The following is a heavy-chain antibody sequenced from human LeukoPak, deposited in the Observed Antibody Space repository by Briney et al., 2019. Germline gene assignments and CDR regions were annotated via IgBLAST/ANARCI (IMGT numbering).Heavy chain of an antibody. Sequence: GGSLRLSCAASGFTVSSNYMSWVRQAPGKGLEWVSVIYSGGSTYYADSVKGRFTISRDNSKNTLYLQMNSLRAEDTAVYYCARGYSSGWYGRAFDIWGQGTMVTVSS. CDR1: GFTVSSNY. CDR2: IYSGGST. D-gene: IGHD6-19*01. V-gene: IGHV3-53*01. CDR3: ARGYSSGWYGRAFDI. J-gene: IGHJ3*02.